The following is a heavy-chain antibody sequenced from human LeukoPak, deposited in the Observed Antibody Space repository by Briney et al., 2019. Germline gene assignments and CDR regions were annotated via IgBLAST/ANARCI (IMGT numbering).Heavy chain of an antibody. J-gene: IGHJ4*02. Sequence: SETLSLTCAVYGGSFSGYYWSWIRQPPGKGLEWIGEINHSGSTNYNPSLKSRVTISVDTSKNQFSLKLSSVTAADTAVYYCARGVPNYYGSGSYYTHTRHYVRPYFDYWGQGTLVTVSS. D-gene: IGHD3-10*01. CDR2: INHSGST. V-gene: IGHV4-34*01. CDR3: ARGVPNYYGSGSYYTHTRHYVRPYFDY. CDR1: GGSFSGYY.